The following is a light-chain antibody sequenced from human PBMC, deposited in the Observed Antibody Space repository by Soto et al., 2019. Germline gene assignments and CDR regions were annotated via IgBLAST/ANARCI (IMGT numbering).Light chain of an antibody. Sequence: QSVLTQPASVSGSPGQSITISCTGTSSDVGGYNYVSWYQQHPDKAPKLTIYDVSNRPSGVSNRFSGSKSGNTASLTISGLQAEDEADYYCSSYTSSSTYVFGTGTKVTVL. J-gene: IGLJ1*01. CDR2: DVS. CDR1: SSDVGGYNY. CDR3: SSYTSSSTYV. V-gene: IGLV2-14*01.